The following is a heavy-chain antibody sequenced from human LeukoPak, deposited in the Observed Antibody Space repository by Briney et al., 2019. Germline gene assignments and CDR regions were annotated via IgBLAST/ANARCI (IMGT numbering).Heavy chain of an antibody. V-gene: IGHV3-7*03. CDR3: AKAQLGIAVAGTFDY. CDR1: GFTFSSYW. J-gene: IGHJ4*02. D-gene: IGHD6-19*01. CDR2: IKQDGSEK. Sequence: PGGSLRLSCAASGFTFSSYWMSWVRQAPGKGLEWVANIKQDGSEKYYVDSVKGRFTISRDNSKNTLYLQMNSLRAEDTAVYYCAKAQLGIAVAGTFDYWGQGTLVTVSS.